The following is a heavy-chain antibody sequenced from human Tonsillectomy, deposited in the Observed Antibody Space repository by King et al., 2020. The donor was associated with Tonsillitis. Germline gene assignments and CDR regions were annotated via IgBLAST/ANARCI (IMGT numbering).Heavy chain of an antibody. CDR3: AKDMTSNWDSPNDAFDV. J-gene: IGHJ3*01. V-gene: IGHV3-33*06. Sequence: VQLVESGGGVVQPGRSLRLSCAASGFTFSRYGMHWVRQAPGKGLEWVAVIWYDGSNKYYADFVKGRFTISRDNSKNTLYLHMNSLRAEDTAVFYCAKDMTSNWDSPNDAFDVWGQGTMVTVSS. CDR1: GFTFSRYG. D-gene: IGHD1-7*01. CDR2: IWYDGSNK.